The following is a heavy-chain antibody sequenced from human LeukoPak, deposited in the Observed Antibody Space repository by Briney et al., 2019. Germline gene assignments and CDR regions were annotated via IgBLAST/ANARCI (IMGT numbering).Heavy chain of an antibody. Sequence: ASVKVSCKVSGYTLTELSMHWVRQAPGKGLEWMGGFDPEDGETIYAQKFRGRVTMTEDTSTDTAYMELSSLRSEDTAVYYCATDRITMVRGVSDAFDIWGQGTMVTVSS. J-gene: IGHJ3*02. D-gene: IGHD3-10*01. CDR3: ATDRITMVRGVSDAFDI. CDR2: FDPEDGET. V-gene: IGHV1-24*01. CDR1: GYTLTELS.